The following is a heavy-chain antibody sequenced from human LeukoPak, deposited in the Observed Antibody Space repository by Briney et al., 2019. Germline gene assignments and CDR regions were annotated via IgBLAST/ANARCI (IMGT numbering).Heavy chain of an antibody. D-gene: IGHD4-17*01. J-gene: IGHJ4*02. CDR1: GYTFTGHY. Sequence: ASVKVSCKASGYTFTGHYMHWVRKAPGQGLEGMGWINPNSGGTNYAQKFQGRVTMTRDTSTSTVYMELSRLRSADTAVYYCARASYSGDSRSLHFDYWGQGTLVTVSS. CDR2: INPNSGGT. V-gene: IGHV1-2*02. CDR3: ARASYSGDSRSLHFDY.